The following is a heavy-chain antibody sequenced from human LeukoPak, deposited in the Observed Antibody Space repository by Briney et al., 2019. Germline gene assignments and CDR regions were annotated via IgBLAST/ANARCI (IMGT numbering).Heavy chain of an antibody. J-gene: IGHJ3*02. D-gene: IGHD3-10*01. CDR2: IYTSGST. Sequence: SETLSLTCTVSGGSISSYYWSWIRQPAGKGLEWIGRIYTSGSTNYNPSLKSRVTMSVDTSKNQFSLKLSSVAAADTAVYYCARLGLGFGELSFDIWGQGTMVTVSS. V-gene: IGHV4-4*07. CDR1: GGSISSYY. CDR3: ARLGLGFGELSFDI.